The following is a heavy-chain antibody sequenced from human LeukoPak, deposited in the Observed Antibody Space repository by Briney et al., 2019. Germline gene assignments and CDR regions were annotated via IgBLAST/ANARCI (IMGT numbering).Heavy chain of an antibody. Sequence: SETLSLTCTVSGGSISSSSYYWGWIRQPPGKGLEWIGSIYYSGSTYYNPSLKSRVTISVDTSKNQFSLQLNSVTPEDTAVYYCARDQIEMATIMDYYYGMDVWGQGTTVTVSS. V-gene: IGHV4-39*02. CDR2: IYYSGST. J-gene: IGHJ6*02. CDR3: ARDQIEMATIMDYYYGMDV. D-gene: IGHD5-24*01. CDR1: GGSISSSSYY.